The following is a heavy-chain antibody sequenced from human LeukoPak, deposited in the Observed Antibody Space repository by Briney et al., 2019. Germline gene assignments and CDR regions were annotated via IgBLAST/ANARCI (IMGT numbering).Heavy chain of an antibody. J-gene: IGHJ4*02. V-gene: IGHV3-48*02. CDR2: SSAAGSPV. D-gene: IGHD6-19*01. Sequence: PGGSLRLSCTGSGFTFSNYRMNWVRQAPGKGLEWISYSSAAGSPVSYAESVQGRFTISRDNAKNSLYLEMNSLRDDDTAVYYCARDRSLSVAGTFDFWGQGSLVTVSS. CDR1: GFTFSNYR. CDR3: ARDRSLSVAGTFDF.